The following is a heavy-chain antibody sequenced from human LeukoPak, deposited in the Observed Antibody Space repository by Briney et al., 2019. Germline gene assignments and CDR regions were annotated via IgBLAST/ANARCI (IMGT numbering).Heavy chain of an antibody. Sequence: GGSLRLSCAASGFTFNNYAMSWVRQAPGKGLEWVSVIYSGGSTYYADSVKGRFTISRDNSKNTLYLQMNSLRAEDTAVYYCASRVVTTFDYWGQGTLVTVSS. V-gene: IGHV3-66*01. D-gene: IGHD2-21*02. CDR2: IYSGGST. J-gene: IGHJ4*02. CDR3: ASRVVTTFDY. CDR1: GFTFNNYA.